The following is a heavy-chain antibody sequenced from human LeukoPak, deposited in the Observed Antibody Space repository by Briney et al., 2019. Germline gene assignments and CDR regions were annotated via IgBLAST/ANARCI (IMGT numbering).Heavy chain of an antibody. V-gene: IGHV3-53*01. Sequence: GGSLRLSCAASGFTVSSNYISWVRQAPGKGLEWVSVIYSGGSTYYADSVKGRFTISRDNSKNTLYLQMNSLRAEDTAVYYCARDAYSGSYYNPLDYWGQGTLVIVSS. CDR3: ARDAYSGSYYNPLDY. CDR2: IYSGGST. CDR1: GFTVSSNY. J-gene: IGHJ4*02. D-gene: IGHD1-26*01.